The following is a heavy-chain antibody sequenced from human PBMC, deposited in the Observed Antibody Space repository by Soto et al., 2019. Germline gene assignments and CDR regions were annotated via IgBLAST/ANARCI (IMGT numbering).Heavy chain of an antibody. D-gene: IGHD2-21*01. CDR3: ATFHKPRRDGYSYYYGMDV. J-gene: IGHJ6*02. Sequence: GESLKISCTGSGYSFSPYSIGWVRQMPGKGLEWMGNIHSGDSNARYSPSFQGQVTISADKSISTAYLQWSSLKASDTAMYYCATFHKPRRDGYSYYYGMDVWGQGTTVTVSS. CDR2: IHSGDSNA. V-gene: IGHV5-51*01. CDR1: GYSFSPYS.